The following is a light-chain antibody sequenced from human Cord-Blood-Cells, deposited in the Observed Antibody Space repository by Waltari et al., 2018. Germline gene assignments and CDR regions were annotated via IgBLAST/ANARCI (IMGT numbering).Light chain of an antibody. CDR2: AAS. J-gene: IGKJ2*03. CDR1: PSISSY. Sequence: MEMTQGPSALAALVGYRVTITCRATPSISSYLNWYQQKPGKPPKQLIYAASRLQSGVPSRFSGSGSGTDFSLHISSLQPEDFVSYYCQQSYSTPYSFGQGTKLEI. CDR3: QQSYSTPYS. V-gene: IGKV1-39*01.